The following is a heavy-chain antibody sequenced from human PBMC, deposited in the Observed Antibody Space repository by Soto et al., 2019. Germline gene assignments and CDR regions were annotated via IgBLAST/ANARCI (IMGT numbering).Heavy chain of an antibody. CDR3: ARVERGTATTVVDAFDI. D-gene: IGHD1-1*01. Sequence: QVQLQQWGAGLLKPSETLSLTCAVYGGFVTSGSYYWSWIRQPPGKGLEWIGEMSHSGGTHFNPSLKSRVTISVDTSKNQFTLKVSSVTAADTALYYCARVERGTATTVVDAFDIWGPGTMVTVSS. J-gene: IGHJ3*02. CDR2: MSHSGGT. V-gene: IGHV4-34*01. CDR1: GGFVTSGSYY.